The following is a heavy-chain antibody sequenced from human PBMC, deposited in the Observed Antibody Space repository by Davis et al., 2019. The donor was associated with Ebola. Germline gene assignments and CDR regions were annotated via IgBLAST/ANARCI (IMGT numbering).Heavy chain of an antibody. Sequence: SETLSLTCAVYGGSFSGYSWSWIRQPPGKGLEWIGYIHHSGSTSYNPSLRGRVTISVDTSKKQFSLKLTSVTAADTAVFYCARQTYYWGQGILVTVSS. J-gene: IGHJ4*02. CDR3: ARQTYY. V-gene: IGHV4-59*08. CDR1: GGSFSGYS. CDR2: IHHSGST.